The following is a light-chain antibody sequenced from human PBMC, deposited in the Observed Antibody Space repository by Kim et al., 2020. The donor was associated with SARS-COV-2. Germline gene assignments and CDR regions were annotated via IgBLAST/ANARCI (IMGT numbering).Light chain of an antibody. CDR3: SSYTSSSTYV. CDR1: SRDVGSYNR. V-gene: IGLV2-18*02. CDR2: EVS. Sequence: GQSVTISCTGTSRDVGSYNRVAWNQQPPGTAPKLMIYEVSNRPSGVPDRFSGSKSGNTASLTISGLQAEDEADYYCSSYTSSSTYVFGTGTKVTVL. J-gene: IGLJ1*01.